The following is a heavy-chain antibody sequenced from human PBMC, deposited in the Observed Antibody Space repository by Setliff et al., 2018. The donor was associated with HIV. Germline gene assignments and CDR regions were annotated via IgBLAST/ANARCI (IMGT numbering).Heavy chain of an antibody. V-gene: IGHV4-4*07. CDR2: VYTSGST. CDR3: ARLGDSGYDFRGYFDY. D-gene: IGHD5-12*01. J-gene: IGHJ4*02. Sequence: PSETLSLTCSVSGGSMSTYYWSWIRQPAGKRLEWIGRVYTSGSTIYNPSLRSRVTISVDTSRNQFSLKLTSVTAADTALYFCARLGDSGYDFRGYFDYWGQGKLVTVSS. CDR1: GGSMSTYY.